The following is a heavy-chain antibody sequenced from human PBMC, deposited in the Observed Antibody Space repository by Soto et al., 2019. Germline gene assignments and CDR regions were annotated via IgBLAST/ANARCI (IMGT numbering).Heavy chain of an antibody. D-gene: IGHD3-9*01. Sequence: AGGSLRLSCTASGFTFTSYGMGWVRQAPGKGLQWVSTIRGDGGQTHYTDSVKGRFSISRDNSKNTVYLQMDSLRAEDTATYFCARDVGLDSDDFFAYWGQGTQVTVSS. CDR3: ARDVGLDSDDFFAY. V-gene: IGHV3-23*01. CDR1: GFTFTSYG. J-gene: IGHJ4*02. CDR2: IRGDGGQT.